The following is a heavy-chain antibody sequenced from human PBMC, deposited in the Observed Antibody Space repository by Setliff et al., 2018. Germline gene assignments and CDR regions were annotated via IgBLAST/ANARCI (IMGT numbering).Heavy chain of an antibody. J-gene: IGHJ4*02. Sequence: LSLTCTVSGYSISSGYYWGWIREPPGKGLEWIGSIYHSGSTFYNPSLKSRVTISVDTSKNEFSLKLSSVTAADTAVYYCASYYDSSPRTDYFDYWGQGTLVTVSS. CDR2: IYHSGST. CDR1: GYSISSGYY. V-gene: IGHV4-38-2*02. D-gene: IGHD3-22*01. CDR3: ASYYDSSPRTDYFDY.